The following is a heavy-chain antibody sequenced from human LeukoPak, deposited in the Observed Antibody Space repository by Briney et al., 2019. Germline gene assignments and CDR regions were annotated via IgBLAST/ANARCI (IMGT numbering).Heavy chain of an antibody. D-gene: IGHD5-18*01. CDR2: IYHSGST. Sequence: SETLSLTCTVSGYSISSGYYWGWIRQPPGKGLEWIGSIYHSGSTYYNPSLKSRVTISVDTSKNQFSLKLSSVTAADTAVYYCASGLFTAMENWGQGTLVTVSS. J-gene: IGHJ4*02. V-gene: IGHV4-38-2*02. CDR3: ASGLFTAMEN. CDR1: GYSISSGYY.